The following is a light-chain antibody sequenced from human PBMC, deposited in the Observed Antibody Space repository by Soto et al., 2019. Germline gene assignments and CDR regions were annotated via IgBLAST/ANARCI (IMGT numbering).Light chain of an antibody. J-gene: IGKJ5*01. Sequence: EIVLTQSPGTLSLFPGERATLSCRASQSLTTRSLAWYQQKPGQAPRLLIYGASSWATGIPDRFSGSGSGTDFTLTISRLEPEDFAVYYCQQYGTSPTFGQGTRLEIK. V-gene: IGKV3-20*01. CDR2: GAS. CDR1: QSLTTRS. CDR3: QQYGTSPT.